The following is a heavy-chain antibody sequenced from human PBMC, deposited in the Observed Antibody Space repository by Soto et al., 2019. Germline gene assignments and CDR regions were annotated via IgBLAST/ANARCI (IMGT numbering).Heavy chain of an antibody. CDR3: ASSGGGEDY. J-gene: IGHJ4*02. CDR2: IYHSGST. Sequence: QVQLQESGPGLVKPSGTLSLSCAVSGGSISSSHWWTWVRQPPGKGLEWIGEIYHSGSTNYNPSLTGRFPISVDPSRNQFSLNLSSVTAADTAVYYCASSGGGEDYWGQGILVTVSS. D-gene: IGHD3-16*01. CDR1: GGSISSSHW. V-gene: IGHV4-4*02.